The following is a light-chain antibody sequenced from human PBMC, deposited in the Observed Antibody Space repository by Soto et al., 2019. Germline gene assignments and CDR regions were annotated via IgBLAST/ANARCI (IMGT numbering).Light chain of an antibody. Sequence: EIVMTQSPATLSVSPGERATLSCRASQSVSSNLAWYQQKPGQAPRLLIYGTYIRATGIPARFSGSGSGTEFTLTISSLQSEDFAVYYCQQYNIWPPLTFGGGTKVEIK. V-gene: IGKV3D-15*01. J-gene: IGKJ4*01. CDR2: GTY. CDR3: QQYNIWPPLT. CDR1: QSVSSN.